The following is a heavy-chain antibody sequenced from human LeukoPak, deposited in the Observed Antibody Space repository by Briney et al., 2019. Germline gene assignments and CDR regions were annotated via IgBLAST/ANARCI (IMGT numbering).Heavy chain of an antibody. CDR2: ISGSGDNT. CDR1: GFTFSSYV. CDR3: AQVPGWQLFRVPRY. J-gene: IGHJ4*02. Sequence: AGGSLRLSCAASGFTFSSYVMSWVRQAPGRGLEWVSAISGSGDNTYYADSVKGRVTISRDNSKNTLYLQMNSLRVDDTAVYYCAQVPGWQLFRVPRYWGQGTLVTVSS. D-gene: IGHD2-21*02. V-gene: IGHV3-23*01.